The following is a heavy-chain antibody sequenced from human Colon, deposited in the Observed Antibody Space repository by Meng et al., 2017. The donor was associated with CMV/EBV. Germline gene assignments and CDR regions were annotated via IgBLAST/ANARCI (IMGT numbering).Heavy chain of an antibody. V-gene: IGHV1-18*01. Sequence: ASVKVSCKVSGYTLTELSMHWVRQAPGQGLEWLGWIRTYNGDTNYARNFQGRLTMTTDRSTNTAYMELTSLRSNDTAVYYCARGVTGTPRAFDYWGQGTLVTVSS. D-gene: IGHD1-7*01. CDR2: IRTYNGDT. CDR1: GYTLTELS. J-gene: IGHJ4*02. CDR3: ARGVTGTPRAFDY.